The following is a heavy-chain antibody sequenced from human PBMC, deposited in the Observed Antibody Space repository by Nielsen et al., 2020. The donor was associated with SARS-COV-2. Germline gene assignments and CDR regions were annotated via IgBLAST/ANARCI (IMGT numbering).Heavy chain of an antibody. J-gene: IGHJ5*02. D-gene: IGHD6-19*01. CDR1: GYTFTSYY. CDR3: ARNGGSIAVAGTDNRFDP. Sequence: ASVPVSRQASGYTFTSYYMHWVRQAPGQGLEWMGIINPSGGSTSYAQKFQGRVTMTRDPSTSTVYMELSSLRSEDTAVYYCARNGGSIAVAGTDNRFDPWGQGTLVTVSS. V-gene: IGHV1-46*01. CDR2: INPSGGST.